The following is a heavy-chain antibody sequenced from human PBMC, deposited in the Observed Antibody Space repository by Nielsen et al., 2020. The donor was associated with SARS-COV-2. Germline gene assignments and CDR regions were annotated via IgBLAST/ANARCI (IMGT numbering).Heavy chain of an antibody. CDR3: ARLGGVYGSGSKDAFDI. J-gene: IGHJ3*02. CDR2: IDPSDSYT. CDR1: GYSFTSYW. V-gene: IGHV5-10-1*01. D-gene: IGHD3-10*01. Sequence: GESLKISCKGSGYSFTSYWISWVRQMPGKGLEWMGRIDPSDSYTNYSPSFQGHVTISADKSISTAYLQWSSLKASDTAMYYCARLGGVYGSGSKDAFDIWGQGTMVTVSS.